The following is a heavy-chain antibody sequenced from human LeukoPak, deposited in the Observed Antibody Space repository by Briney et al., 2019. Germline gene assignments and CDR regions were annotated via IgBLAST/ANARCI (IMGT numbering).Heavy chain of an antibody. CDR1: GFTFSSYA. J-gene: IGHJ6*02. CDR3: ARAIWGSGTGYYGMDV. Sequence: PGGSLRLSCAAPGFTFSSYAMHWVRQAPGKGLEWVAVISYDGSNKYYADSVKGRFTISRDNSKNTLYLQMNSLRAGDTAVYYCARAIWGSGTGYYGMDVWGQGTTVTVSS. D-gene: IGHD3-10*01. V-gene: IGHV3-30*14. CDR2: ISYDGSNK.